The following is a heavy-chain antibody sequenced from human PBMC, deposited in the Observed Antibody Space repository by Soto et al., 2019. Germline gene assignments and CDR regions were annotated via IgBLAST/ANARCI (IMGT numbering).Heavy chain of an antibody. CDR3: ARYYYGSGSSDY. J-gene: IGHJ4*02. V-gene: IGHV4-34*01. CDR2: IXHXGXX. D-gene: IGHD3-10*01. Sequence: SETRSLTCAVYGGSFSGYYWCWIRQPPGKGLEWIGEIXHXGXXXYXXSLKSRVTISVDTSKNQFSLKLSSVTAADTAVCYCARYYYGSGSSDYWGQGTLVTVSS. CDR1: GGSFSGYY.